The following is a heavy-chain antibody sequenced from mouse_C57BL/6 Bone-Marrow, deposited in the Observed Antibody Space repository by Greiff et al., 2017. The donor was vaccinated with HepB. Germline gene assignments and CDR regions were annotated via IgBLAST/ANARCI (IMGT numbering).Heavy chain of an antibody. CDR1: GFTFSSYG. V-gene: IGHV5-6*01. J-gene: IGHJ4*01. CDR2: ISSGGSYT. CDR3: ARHDPYYHAMDY. Sequence: EVQLVESGGDLVKPGGSLKLSCAASGFTFSSYGMSWVRQTPDKRLEWVATISSGGSYTYYPDSVKGRFTISRDNAKNTLYLQMSSLKSEDTAMYYCARHDPYYHAMDYWGQGTSVTVSS.